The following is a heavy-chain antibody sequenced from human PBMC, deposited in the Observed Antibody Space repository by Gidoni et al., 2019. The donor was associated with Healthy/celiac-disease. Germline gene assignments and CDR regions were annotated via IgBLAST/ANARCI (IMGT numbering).Heavy chain of an antibody. D-gene: IGHD6-19*01. J-gene: IGHJ3*02. CDR3: ASQKSSGGPYGAFDI. V-gene: IGHV4-39*01. CDR1: GGSISSSSYY. Sequence: QLQLQESGPGLVKPSETLSLTCTVSGGSISSSSYYWGWIRQPPGKGLEWIGSIYYSGSTYYNPSLKSRVTISVDTSKNQFSLKLSSVTAADTAVYYCASQKSSGGPYGAFDIWGQGTMVTVSS. CDR2: IYYSGST.